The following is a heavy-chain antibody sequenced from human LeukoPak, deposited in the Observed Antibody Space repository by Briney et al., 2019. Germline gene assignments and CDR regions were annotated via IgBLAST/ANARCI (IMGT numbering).Heavy chain of an antibody. V-gene: IGHV1-2*02. CDR1: GYTFTGYY. J-gene: IGHJ6*02. CDR2: INPNSGGT. D-gene: IGHD2-15*01. Sequence: GSAVKVSCKASGYTFTGYYMHWVRQAPGQGLEWMGWINPNSGGTNYAHTVQGRVTMTRDTSISTAYMEMSRLRSDDTAVYYGARAPKYCSGGSCYPYYYGMDVWGQGTTVTVSS. CDR3: ARAPKYCSGGSCYPYYYGMDV.